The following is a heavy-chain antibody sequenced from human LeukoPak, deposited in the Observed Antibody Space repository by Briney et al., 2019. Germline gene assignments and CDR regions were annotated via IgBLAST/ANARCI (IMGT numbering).Heavy chain of an antibody. CDR1: GFTFSSYA. V-gene: IGHV3-21*01. Sequence: PGGSLRLSCAASGFTFSSYAMSWVRQAPGKGLEWVSSISSSSSYIYYADSVKGRFTISRDNAKNSLYLQMNSLRAEDTAVYYCARGSAARPYWGQGTLVTVSS. J-gene: IGHJ4*02. CDR3: ARGSAARPY. D-gene: IGHD6-6*01. CDR2: ISSSSSYI.